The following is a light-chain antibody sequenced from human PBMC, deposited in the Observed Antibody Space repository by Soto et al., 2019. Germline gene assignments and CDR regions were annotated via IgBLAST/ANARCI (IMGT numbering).Light chain of an antibody. J-gene: IGKJ3*01. V-gene: IGKV1-9*01. CDR3: QHLNSYPRGFT. CDR2: DAY. CDR1: QGISSY. Sequence: DIQLTQSPSFLSASVGDRVTITCRASQGISSYLAWYQQKPGKAPNLLIYDAYTLQSGVPSRFSGSGSGTEFTLTISSLQPEDFATYYCQHLNSYPRGFTFGPGTKVDIK.